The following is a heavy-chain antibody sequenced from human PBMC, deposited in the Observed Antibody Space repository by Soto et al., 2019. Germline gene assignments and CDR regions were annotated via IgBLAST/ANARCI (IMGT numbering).Heavy chain of an antibody. V-gene: IGHV3-11*06. J-gene: IGHJ6*02. CDR3: ARDVYDFWSGYLTTQYGMDV. CDR2: ISSSSSYT. Sequence: QVQLVESGGGLVKPGGSLRLSCAASGFTCSDYYMSWIRQAPGKGLEWVSYISSSSSYTNYADSVKGRFTISRDNAKNSLYLQMNSLRAEDTAVYYCARDVYDFWSGYLTTQYGMDVWGQGTTVTVSS. CDR1: GFTCSDYY. D-gene: IGHD3-3*01.